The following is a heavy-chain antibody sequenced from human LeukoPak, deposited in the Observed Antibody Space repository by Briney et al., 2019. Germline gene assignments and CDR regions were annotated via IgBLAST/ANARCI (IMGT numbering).Heavy chain of an antibody. CDR3: AREVDSTLDY. V-gene: IGHV6-1*01. J-gene: IGHJ4*02. D-gene: IGHD5-12*01. CDR1: GNSVSTDSAA. CDR2: TYYRSKWYT. Sequence: SQTLSLTCAISGNSVSTDSAAWNWIRQSPSRGLEWLGRTYYRSKWYTDYSVSERSRITINPDTSKNQLSLQLNSVTPEDTAVYYCAREVDSTLDYWGQGTLVTVSS.